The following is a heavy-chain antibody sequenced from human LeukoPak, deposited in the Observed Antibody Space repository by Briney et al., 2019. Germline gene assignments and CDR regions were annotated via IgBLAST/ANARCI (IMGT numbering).Heavy chain of an antibody. V-gene: IGHV3-21*04. CDR3: AKGDIVVVVAATRALSFDY. Sequence: PGGSLRLSCAASGFTFSNAWMSWVRQAPGKGLEWVSSISSSSSYIYYADSVKGRFTISRDNSKNTLYLQMNSLRAEDTAVYYCAKGDIVVVVAATRALSFDYWGQGTLVTVSS. J-gene: IGHJ4*02. CDR2: ISSSSSYI. D-gene: IGHD2-15*01. CDR1: GFTFSNAW.